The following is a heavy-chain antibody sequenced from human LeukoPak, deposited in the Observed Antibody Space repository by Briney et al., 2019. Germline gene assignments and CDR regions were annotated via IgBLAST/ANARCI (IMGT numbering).Heavy chain of an antibody. CDR3: ARGWGYSSNFDY. D-gene: IGHD5-18*01. CDR1: GGSISSYS. J-gene: IGHJ4*02. Sequence: PSENLSLTCTVSGGSISSYSWTWIRQPPGKGLEWIGYIYYSVSTNYNPSLKSRVTISVDTSKNQFSLKLTSVTAADTAVYYCARGWGYSSNFDYWGQGTLVTVSS. V-gene: IGHV4-59*01. CDR2: IYYSVST.